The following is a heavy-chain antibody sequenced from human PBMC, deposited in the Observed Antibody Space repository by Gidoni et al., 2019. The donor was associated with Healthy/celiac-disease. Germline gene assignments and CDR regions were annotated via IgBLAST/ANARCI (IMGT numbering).Heavy chain of an antibody. V-gene: IGHV4-31*03. CDR1: GGSISSGGYY. D-gene: IGHD2-15*01. CDR3: ARWWGNI. CDR2: IFYSGST. Sequence: QVQLQASGPGLVKPSQTLSLTCSVPGGSISSGGYYWSWIRQPPGKGLEWIGYIFYSGSTYYNTSLKSRVTISVDRNENHLSLKLSSVTAADTAVYYCARWWGNIWGQGTMVTVSS. J-gene: IGHJ3*02.